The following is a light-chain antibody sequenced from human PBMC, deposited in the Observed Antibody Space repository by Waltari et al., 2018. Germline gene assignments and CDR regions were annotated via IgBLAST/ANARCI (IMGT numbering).Light chain of an antibody. Sequence: DIQMTQSPSAMSASVGDRVTITCRASEDIDKYLAWFQQKPGTVPKRLIYGAYTLQSGVPSRFTGSRSGTEFNLTISSLQPEDFATYYCLQHNTYPCTFGQGTKVELK. V-gene: IGKV1-17*03. CDR3: LQHNTYPCT. J-gene: IGKJ1*01. CDR2: GAY. CDR1: EDIDKY.